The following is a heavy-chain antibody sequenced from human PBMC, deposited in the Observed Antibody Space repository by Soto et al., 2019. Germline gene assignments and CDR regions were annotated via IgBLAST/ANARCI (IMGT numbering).Heavy chain of an antibody. CDR1: GYTFTSYG. D-gene: IGHD6-19*01. J-gene: IGHJ4*02. Sequence: QVQLVQSGAEVKKPGASVKVSCKASGYTFTSYGISWVRQAPGQGLEWMGWISAYNGNTNYAQKLQGRVTMTTDTSTSTADMELRSLRSDDTAVYYCARESYSSGWYSSPNLDYWGQGTLVTVSS. CDR2: ISAYNGNT. CDR3: ARESYSSGWYSSPNLDY. V-gene: IGHV1-18*01.